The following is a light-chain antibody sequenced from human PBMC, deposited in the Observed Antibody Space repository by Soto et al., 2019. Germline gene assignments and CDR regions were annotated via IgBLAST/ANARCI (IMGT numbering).Light chain of an antibody. CDR3: MQALQTPYT. V-gene: IGKV2-28*01. J-gene: IGKJ2*01. CDR1: QSLLYINGYNY. Sequence: VMTQSPLSLPVTPGEPASISCRSSQSLLYINGYNYLDWYLQKPGQSPQLLIYLGSNRASGVPDRFSGSGSGTDFTLKISRVEAEDVGVYYCMQALQTPYTFGQGTKLEIK. CDR2: LGS.